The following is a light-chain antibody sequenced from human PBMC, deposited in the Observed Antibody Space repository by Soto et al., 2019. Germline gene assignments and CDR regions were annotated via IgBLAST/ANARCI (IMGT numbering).Light chain of an antibody. V-gene: IGLV2-14*01. CDR1: SSDVGGYNY. CDR3: SSYTSSSRGYVV. Sequence: QSALTQPASVSGSPGQSITISCTGTSSDVGGYNYVSWYQQHPGKAPKLMIYDVSNRPSGVSNRFSGSKSGNTASLTISGLQAEDEADYYCSSYTSSSRGYVVFGGGTKLTVL. CDR2: DVS. J-gene: IGLJ2*01.